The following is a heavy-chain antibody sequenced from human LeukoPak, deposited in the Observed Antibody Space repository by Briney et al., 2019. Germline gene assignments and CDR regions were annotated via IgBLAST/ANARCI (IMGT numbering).Heavy chain of an antibody. CDR3: ARTVGATTYDAFDI. CDR1: GYTFTGYY. CDR2: INPNSGGT. D-gene: IGHD1-26*01. J-gene: IGHJ3*02. V-gene: IGHV1-2*06. Sequence: ASVKVSCKASGYTFTGYYMHWVRQAPGQGLEWMGRINPNSGGTNYARKFQGRVTMTRDTSISTAYMELSRLRSDDTAVYYCARTVGATTYDAFDIWGQGTMVTVSS.